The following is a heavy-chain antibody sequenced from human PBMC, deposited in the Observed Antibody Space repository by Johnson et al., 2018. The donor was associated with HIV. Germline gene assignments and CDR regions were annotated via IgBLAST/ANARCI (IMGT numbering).Heavy chain of an antibody. V-gene: IGHV3-30*02. Sequence: QVQLVESGGGVVQPGGSLRLSCAASGFTFSSYGMHWVRQAPGKGLEWVAFIRYDGSNKYYADSVKGRFTISRDNSKNTLYLQMNSLRAEDTAVYYCAKGLLRYEAADAFDIWGQGTVVTISS. J-gene: IGHJ3*02. CDR2: IRYDGSNK. D-gene: IGHD3-3*01. CDR1: GFTFSSYG. CDR3: AKGLLRYEAADAFDI.